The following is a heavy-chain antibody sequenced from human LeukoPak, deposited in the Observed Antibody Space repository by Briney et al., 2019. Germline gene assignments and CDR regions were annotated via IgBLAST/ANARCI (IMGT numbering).Heavy chain of an antibody. Sequence: GGSLRLSCAASGFTFSSYGMHWVRQASGKGLEWVAVIWYDGSNKYYADSVKGRFTISRDNSKNTLYLQMNSLRAEDTAVYYCARAGYCSSTSCNRGVSPSDALFSYWGQGTLVTVSS. CDR3: ARAGYCSSTSCNRGVSPSDALFSY. V-gene: IGHV3-33*01. CDR2: IWYDGSNK. CDR1: GFTFSSYG. J-gene: IGHJ4*02. D-gene: IGHD2-2*02.